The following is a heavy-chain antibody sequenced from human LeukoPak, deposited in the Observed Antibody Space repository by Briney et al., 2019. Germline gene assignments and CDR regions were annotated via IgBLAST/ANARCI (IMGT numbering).Heavy chain of an antibody. CDR1: GFTFSSYG. D-gene: IGHD1-26*01. CDR2: ISGSGAST. V-gene: IGHV3-23*01. Sequence: GGSLRLSCAASGFTFSSYGMSWVRQAPGKGVEGVSPISGSGASTYYADSVKGRFTISRDNSKNTLYLQMNSLRVEDTAVYYCAKDKVGSTFFDYWGQGTLVTVSS. J-gene: IGHJ4*02. CDR3: AKDKVGSTFFDY.